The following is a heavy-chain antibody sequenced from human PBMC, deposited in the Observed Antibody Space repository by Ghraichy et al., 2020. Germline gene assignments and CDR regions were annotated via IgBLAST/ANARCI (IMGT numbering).Heavy chain of an antibody. V-gene: IGHV4-59*08. CDR1: GGSISSYY. D-gene: IGHD3-16*01. J-gene: IGHJ6*03. CDR3: ARTGGYYYYYMDV. CDR2: IYYSGST. Sequence: ETLSLTCTVSGGSISSYYWSWIRQPPGKGLEWIGYIYYSGSTNYNPSLKSRVTISVDTSKNQFSLKLSSVTAADTAVYYCARTGGYYYYYMDVWGKGTTVTVSS.